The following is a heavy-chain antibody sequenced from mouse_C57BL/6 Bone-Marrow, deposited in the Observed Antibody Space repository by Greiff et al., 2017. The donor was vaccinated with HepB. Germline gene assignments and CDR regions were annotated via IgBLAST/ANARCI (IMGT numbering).Heavy chain of an antibody. CDR3: ARRDYDGAWFAY. CDR1: GYTFTSYW. CDR2: IDPSDSET. J-gene: IGHJ3*01. V-gene: IGHV1-52*01. D-gene: IGHD2-4*01. Sequence: QVPLQQPGAELVRPGSSVKLSCKASGYTFTSYWMHWVKQRPIQGLEWIGNIDPSDSETHYNQKFKDKATLTVDKSSSTAYMQLSSLTSEDSAVYYCARRDYDGAWFAYWGQGTLVTVSA.